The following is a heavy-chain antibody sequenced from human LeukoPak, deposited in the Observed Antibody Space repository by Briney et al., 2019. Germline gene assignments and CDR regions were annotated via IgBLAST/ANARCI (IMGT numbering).Heavy chain of an antibody. CDR1: GFTFSSYW. J-gene: IGHJ4*02. CDR2: INSDGSST. D-gene: IGHD3-22*01. V-gene: IGHV3-74*01. Sequence: GGSLRLSCAASGFTFSSYWMHWVRQAPGKGLVWVSRINSDGSSTSYADSVKGRFTISRGNAKNTLYLQMNSLRAEDTAVYYCARSMIFPPDSFDYWGQGTLVTVSS. CDR3: ARSMIFPPDSFDY.